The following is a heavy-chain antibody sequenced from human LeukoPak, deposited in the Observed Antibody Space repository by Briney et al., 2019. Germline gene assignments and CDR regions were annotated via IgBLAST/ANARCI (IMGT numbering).Heavy chain of an antibody. V-gene: IGHV3-30*02. Sequence: GGSLRLSCAASGFTFSSYGMHWVRQAPGKGLEWVAFIRYDGSNKYYADSVKGRFTISRDNSKNTLYLQMNSLRAEDTAVYYCARVMGRYCSSTSCYVDYWGQGTLVTVSS. CDR2: IRYDGSNK. CDR1: GFTFSSYG. J-gene: IGHJ4*02. D-gene: IGHD2-2*01. CDR3: ARVMGRYCSSTSCYVDY.